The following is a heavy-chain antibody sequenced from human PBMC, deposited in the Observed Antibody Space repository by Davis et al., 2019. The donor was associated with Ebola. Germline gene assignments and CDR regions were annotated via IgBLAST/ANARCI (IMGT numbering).Heavy chain of an antibody. J-gene: IGHJ5*02. CDR2: IYYTGST. CDR3: ATLITISGVLIGNWFDP. Sequence: PSETLSLTCAVSGGSISSGGYYWSWVRQQPGKGLEWIGYIYYTGSTNYNPSLKSRVTISVDTSKNQFSLKLSSVTAADTAVYYCATLITISGVLIGNWFDPWGQGTLVTVSS. V-gene: IGHV4-61*08. D-gene: IGHD3-3*01. CDR1: GGSISSGGYY.